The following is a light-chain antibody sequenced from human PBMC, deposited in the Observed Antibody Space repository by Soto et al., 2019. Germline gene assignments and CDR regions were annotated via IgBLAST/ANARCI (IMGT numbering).Light chain of an antibody. CDR2: DAS. CDR1: QTISSW. J-gene: IGKJ1*01. CDR3: QQYNSFSWT. Sequence: DIQMTQSRSTLPASVGDRVTITCRASQTISSWLAWYQQKPGKAPDLLIYDASRLAGGVPSRFSGSESGTEFTLTIGSLQPDDFATYYCQQYNSFSWTFGQGTKVDI. V-gene: IGKV1-5*01.